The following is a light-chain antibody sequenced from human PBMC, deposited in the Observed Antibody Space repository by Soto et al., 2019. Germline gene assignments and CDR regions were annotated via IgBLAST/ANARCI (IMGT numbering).Light chain of an antibody. J-gene: IGKJ5*01. CDR1: QSVSSK. Sequence: PGERATLSCMASQSVSSKLAWYQQKPGQGPRLLIYGASTRAIGIPARFSGSGSGTDFTLTISSLEPEDFAVYYCQQRNIWPPVTFGQGTRLEI. CDR3: QQRNIWPPVT. CDR2: GAS. V-gene: IGKV3-11*01.